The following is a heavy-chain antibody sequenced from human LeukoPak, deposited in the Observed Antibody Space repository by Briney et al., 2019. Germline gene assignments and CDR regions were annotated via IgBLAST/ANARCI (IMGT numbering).Heavy chain of an antibody. J-gene: IGHJ2*01. CDR1: GGSISSSSYY. CDR3: ARLADGDGGYFDL. V-gene: IGHV4-39*01. Sequence: PSETLSLTCTVSGGSISSSSYYRGWIRQPPGKGLEWIGSIYYSGSTYYNPSLKSRVTISVGTSKNQFSLKLSSVTAADTAVYYCARLADGDGGYFDLWGRGTLVTVSS. CDR2: IYYSGST. D-gene: IGHD4-17*01.